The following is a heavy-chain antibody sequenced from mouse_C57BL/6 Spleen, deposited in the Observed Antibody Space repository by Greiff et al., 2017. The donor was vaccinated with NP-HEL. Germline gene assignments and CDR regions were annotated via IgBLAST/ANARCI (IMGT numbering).Heavy chain of an antibody. V-gene: IGHV5-4*01. CDR2: ISDGGSYT. D-gene: IGHD1-1*01. Sequence: EVHLVESGGGLVKPGGSLKLSCAASGFTFSSYAMSWVRQTPEKRLEWVATISDGGSYTYYPDNVKGRFTISRDNAKNNLYLQMSHLKSEDTAMYYCAREGEVLRYYLDYWGQGTTLTVSS. CDR3: AREGEVLRYYLDY. J-gene: IGHJ2*01. CDR1: GFTFSSYA.